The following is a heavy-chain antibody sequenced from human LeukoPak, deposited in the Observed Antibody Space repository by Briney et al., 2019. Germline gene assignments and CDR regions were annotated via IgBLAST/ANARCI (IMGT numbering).Heavy chain of an antibody. Sequence: PSETLSLTCTVSGGSISSYYWSWIRQPPGKGLEWIGSIYHSGSTYYNPSLKSRVTISVDTSKNQFSLKLSSVTAADTAVYYCARSQTKEPFFDYWGQGTLVTVSS. J-gene: IGHJ4*02. CDR2: IYHSGST. CDR3: ARSQTKEPFFDY. D-gene: IGHD1-7*01. CDR1: GGSISSYY. V-gene: IGHV4-59*08.